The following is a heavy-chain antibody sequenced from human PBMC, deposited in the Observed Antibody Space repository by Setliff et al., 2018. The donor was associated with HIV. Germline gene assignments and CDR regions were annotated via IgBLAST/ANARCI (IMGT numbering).Heavy chain of an antibody. D-gene: IGHD5-12*01. CDR3: AHHEEYNYGYYFDS. J-gene: IGHJ4*02. V-gene: IGHV2-5*01. Sequence: SGPTLVNPTQTLTLTCTVSGFSLSNARMGVSWIRQPPGKAPEWLALIYWNDDKRYSPSLENRLTITKDTSKNHVVLTLTNLDPVDTATYYCAHHEEYNYGYYFDSWGQGSLVTVSS. CDR1: GFSLSNARMG. CDR2: IYWNDDK.